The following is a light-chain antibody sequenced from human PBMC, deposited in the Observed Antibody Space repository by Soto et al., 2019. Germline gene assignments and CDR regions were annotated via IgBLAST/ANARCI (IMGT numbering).Light chain of an antibody. V-gene: IGLV1-40*01. CDR3: QSYDSSLRVV. Sequence: QSVLTQPPSVSGAPGQRVTISCTGSSSNIGAGYDVHWYQQLPGTAPKLLIYGNSNRPSGVPDRFSGSKSGTSASLAITGLKAEDEAHYYCQSYDSSLRVVFGGGTKLTV. CDR1: SSNIGAGYD. CDR2: GNS. J-gene: IGLJ2*01.